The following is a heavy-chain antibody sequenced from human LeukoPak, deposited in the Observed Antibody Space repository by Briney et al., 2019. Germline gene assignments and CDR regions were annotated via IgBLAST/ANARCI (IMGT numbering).Heavy chain of an antibody. V-gene: IGHV5-51*04. CDR2: IYPGDSDT. D-gene: IGHD5-12*01. J-gene: IGHJ4*02. Sequence: GESLKISWKGCGYSFTSYWIGWVRQMPGKGLEWMGIIYPGDSDTRDSPSFQGQVIISADKPISPAYLQWSSLKASDTAMYYCARGGYSGYDRPFDYWGQGTLVTVSS. CDR3: ARGGYSGYDRPFDY. CDR1: GYSFTSYW.